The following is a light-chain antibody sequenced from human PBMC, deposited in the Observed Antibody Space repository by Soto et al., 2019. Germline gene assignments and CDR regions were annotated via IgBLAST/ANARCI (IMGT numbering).Light chain of an antibody. V-gene: IGKV3-15*01. CDR1: QSVSSN. J-gene: IGKJ1*01. Sequence: EIVMTQSPATLSVSPGERATLSCRASQSVSSNLAWYQQKPGQAPRLLIYGASTRATGIPARFSGSGSGTEFTLTISSLQSEDFAVYYCQQYNNWPLWTFGQGIKVEMK. CDR2: GAS. CDR3: QQYNNWPLWT.